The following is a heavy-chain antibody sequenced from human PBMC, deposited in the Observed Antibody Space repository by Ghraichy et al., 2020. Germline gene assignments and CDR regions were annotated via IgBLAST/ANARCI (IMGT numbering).Heavy chain of an antibody. CDR3: VSSGNGAYEAFLDS. CDR1: TFTFSNSA. Sequence: GESLNISCAASTFTFSNSAMHWVRQAPGKGLEWVAVIAQDGNFKNYAGSVKGRFTISRDNPKNTLSLQMNSLRIEDTAVYHCVSSGNGAYEAFLDSWGQGTLVTVSS. CDR2: IAQDGNFK. J-gene: IGHJ4*02. D-gene: IGHD4-17*01. V-gene: IGHV3-30*04.